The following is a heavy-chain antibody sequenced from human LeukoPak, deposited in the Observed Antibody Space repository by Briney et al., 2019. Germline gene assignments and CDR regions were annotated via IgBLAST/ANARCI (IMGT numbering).Heavy chain of an antibody. D-gene: IGHD6-19*01. CDR1: GFTFSNFA. CDR3: AKALWYRSGWYGFDY. CDR2: ITGSDGST. V-gene: IGHV3-23*01. J-gene: IGHJ4*02. Sequence: GGSLRLSCAASGFTFSNFAMSWIRQAPGKGLEWVSAITGSDGSTYYADSVKGRFTISRDNSKNTLYLQMNSLRAEDTAVYYCAKALWYRSGWYGFDYWGQGTLVTVSS.